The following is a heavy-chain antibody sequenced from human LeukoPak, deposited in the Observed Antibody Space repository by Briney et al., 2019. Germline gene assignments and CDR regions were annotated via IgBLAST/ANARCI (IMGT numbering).Heavy chain of an antibody. Sequence: PSETLSLTCTVSGGSISSGSYYWSWIRQPAGKGLEWIGRIYTSGSTNYNPSLKSRVTLSVDTSKNQFSLKLSSVTAADTAVYYCARDYYGSGSSVFDPWGQGTLVTVSS. CDR1: GGSISSGSYY. CDR2: IYTSGST. J-gene: IGHJ5*02. CDR3: ARDYYGSGSSVFDP. V-gene: IGHV4-61*02. D-gene: IGHD3-10*01.